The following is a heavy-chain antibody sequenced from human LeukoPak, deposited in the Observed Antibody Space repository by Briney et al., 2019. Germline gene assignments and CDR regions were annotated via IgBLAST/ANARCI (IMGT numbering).Heavy chain of an antibody. J-gene: IGHJ4*02. V-gene: IGHV3-21*01. CDR2: ISSSSSYI. Sequence: PGGSLRLSCAASGFTFSSYSMNWVRQAPGKGLESVSSISSSSSYIYYADSVKGRFTISRDNARNSLYLQMDSLRAEDTAVYYCARAPEVGATHYFDYWGQGTLVTVSS. CDR1: GFTFSSYS. CDR3: ARAPEVGATHYFDY. D-gene: IGHD1-26*01.